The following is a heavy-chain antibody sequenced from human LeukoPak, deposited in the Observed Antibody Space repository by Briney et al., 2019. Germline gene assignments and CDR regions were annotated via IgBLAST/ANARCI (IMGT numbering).Heavy chain of an antibody. CDR1: GFTFSLYW. J-gene: IGHJ4*02. CDR3: AGGTGFIIKD. CDR2: IKQGGSEK. V-gene: IGHV3-7*03. Sequence: GGSLRLSCAASGFTFSLYWMNWVRRAPGKGLEWVANIKQGGSEKNYVDSVKGRFTISRDNAKNSPYLQMNNLRVEDTAMYYCAGGTGFIIKDWGQGTLVTVSS. D-gene: IGHD3-9*01.